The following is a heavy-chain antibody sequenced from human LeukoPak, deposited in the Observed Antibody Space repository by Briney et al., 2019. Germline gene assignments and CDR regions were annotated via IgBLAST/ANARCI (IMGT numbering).Heavy chain of an antibody. Sequence: ASVKVSCKLSGNTLRELPIQWVRRAGGKGLEWMAGFDPENAEIVYAQKFQGRVTMTEDTSTNTAYMELTSLTSDDTALYYCATRGSDFWSGFDYWGQGTQVTVSS. CDR1: GNTLRELP. V-gene: IGHV1-24*01. J-gene: IGHJ4*02. CDR3: ATRGSDFWSGFDY. D-gene: IGHD3-3*01. CDR2: FDPENAEI.